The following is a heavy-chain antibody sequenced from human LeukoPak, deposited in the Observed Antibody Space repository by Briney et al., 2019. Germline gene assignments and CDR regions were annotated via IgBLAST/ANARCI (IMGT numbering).Heavy chain of an antibody. Sequence: GGSLRLSCAASGFTFSSYSMNWVRQAPGKGLEWVSSISSSSSYIYYADSVKGRFTISRDNAKNSLYLQMNNLRAEDTAVYYXXXXXGXXXGYGDWGQGTLVTVSS. CDR2: ISSSSSYI. CDR1: GFTFSSYS. J-gene: IGHJ4*02. V-gene: IGHV3-21*01. CDR3: XXXXGXXXGYGD. D-gene: IGHD4/OR15-4a*01.